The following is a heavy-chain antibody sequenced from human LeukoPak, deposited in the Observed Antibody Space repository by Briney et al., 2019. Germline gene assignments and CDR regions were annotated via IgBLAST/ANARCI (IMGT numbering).Heavy chain of an antibody. Sequence: GGSLRLSCAASGFTFSSYAMSWVRQAPGKGLEWVSAISGSGGSTYYADSVKGRFTISRDNSKNTLYLQMNSLRAEDTAVYYCAKDRSDYNFWSGYYTPIRGAFDIWGQGTMVTVSS. CDR3: AKDRSDYNFWSGYYTPIRGAFDI. CDR2: ISGSGGST. D-gene: IGHD3-3*01. CDR1: GFTFSSYA. J-gene: IGHJ3*02. V-gene: IGHV3-23*01.